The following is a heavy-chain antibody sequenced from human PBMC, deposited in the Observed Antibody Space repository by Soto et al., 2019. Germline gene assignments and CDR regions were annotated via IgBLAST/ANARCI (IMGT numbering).Heavy chain of an antibody. CDR1: GGTFSSYA. D-gene: IGHD1-20*01. V-gene: IGHV1-69*13. Sequence: GASVKVSCKASGGTFSSYATSWVRQAPGQGLEWMGGIIPIFGTANYAQKFQGRVTITADESTSTAYMELSSLRSEDTAVYYCASFGGFITGTQAMVYYYGMDVWGQGTTVTVSS. CDR2: IIPIFGTA. J-gene: IGHJ6*02. CDR3: ASFGGFITGTQAMVYYYGMDV.